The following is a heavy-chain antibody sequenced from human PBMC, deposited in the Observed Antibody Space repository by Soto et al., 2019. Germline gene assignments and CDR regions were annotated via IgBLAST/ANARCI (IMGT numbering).Heavy chain of an antibody. J-gene: IGHJ1*01. CDR1: GYTFTSYY. Sequence: ASVKVSCKASGYTFTSYYMHWVRQAPGQGLEWMGIINPSGGSTSYAQKFQGRVTMTRDTSTSTVYMELSSLRSEDTAVYYCAKLDSSSAGVMNNEYFQHWGQGTLVTVSS. CDR2: INPSGGST. D-gene: IGHD6-13*01. V-gene: IGHV1-46*01. CDR3: AKLDSSSAGVMNNEYFQH.